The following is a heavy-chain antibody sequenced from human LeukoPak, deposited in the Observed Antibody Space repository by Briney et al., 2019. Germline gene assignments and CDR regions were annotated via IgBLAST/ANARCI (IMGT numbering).Heavy chain of an antibody. Sequence: GASVKVSCKASGGTLSSYTISWVRQAPGQGLEWGGEIIPLFGTANYAQKFQGRVTSTADGSTSTHYMELSSLRPEDTAVYYCARGRSVGSSSWYVTRNNRFDPWGQGTLVTVSS. CDR3: ARGRSVGSSSWYVTRNNRFDP. J-gene: IGHJ5*02. CDR1: GGTLSSYT. V-gene: IGHV1-69*01. CDR2: IIPLFGTA. D-gene: IGHD6-13*01.